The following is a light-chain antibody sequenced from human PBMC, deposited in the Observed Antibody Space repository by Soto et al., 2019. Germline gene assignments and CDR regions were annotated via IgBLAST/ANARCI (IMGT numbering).Light chain of an antibody. Sequence: QSALTQPRSVSGSPGQSVTISCTGTSSDVGGYNYVSWYQQHPGKAPKVMIYDVSERPSGVPDRFSGSKSGNTASRTISGLQAEDEADYYCCTYAGSYSVFGGGTKLTVL. CDR2: DVS. V-gene: IGLV2-11*01. CDR1: SSDVGGYNY. CDR3: CTYAGSYSV. J-gene: IGLJ2*01.